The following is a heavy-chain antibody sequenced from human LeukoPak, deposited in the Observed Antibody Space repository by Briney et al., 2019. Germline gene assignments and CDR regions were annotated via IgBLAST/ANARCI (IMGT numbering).Heavy chain of an antibody. CDR2: ISSSSTYT. CDR1: GFTVSSYP. Sequence: GGSLRLACAASGFTVSSYPMNWVRQAPGKGLEWVSSISSSSTYTFYADSVKGRFTISRDNAKNSLYLQMNSLRAEDTAVYYCAREAALDMWNRETMVTVSS. CDR3: AREAALDM. J-gene: IGHJ3*02. V-gene: IGHV3-21*06.